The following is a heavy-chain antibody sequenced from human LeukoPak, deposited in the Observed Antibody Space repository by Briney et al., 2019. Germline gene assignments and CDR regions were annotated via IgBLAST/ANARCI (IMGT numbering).Heavy chain of an antibody. CDR2: IVPILGTA. Sequence: ASVKVSCKAPGGSFGRYAISWVRQAPGQGLEWMGGIVPILGTANYAQKFQGRVTITADDSTGTAYMELTSLRSADTAVYYCARSQGYSYGSSYWGQGTPVTVSS. CDR1: GGSFGRYA. D-gene: IGHD5-18*01. J-gene: IGHJ4*02. V-gene: IGHV1-69*13. CDR3: ARSQGYSYGSSY.